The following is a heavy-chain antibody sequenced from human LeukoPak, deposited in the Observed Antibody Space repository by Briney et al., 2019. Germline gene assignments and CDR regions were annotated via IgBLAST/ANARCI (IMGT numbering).Heavy chain of an antibody. CDR1: GYSFITYW. Sequence: PGESLKIPCKGSGYSFITYWIGWVRQMPGKGLEWMGIIYPGDSETTYSPSFQGQVIISADKSISTAYLQWTSLKASDTAMYYCARRVHRGGSYSSHSDYWGQGTLVTVSS. D-gene: IGHD1-26*01. V-gene: IGHV5-51*01. CDR2: IYPGDSET. J-gene: IGHJ4*02. CDR3: ARRVHRGGSYSSHSDY.